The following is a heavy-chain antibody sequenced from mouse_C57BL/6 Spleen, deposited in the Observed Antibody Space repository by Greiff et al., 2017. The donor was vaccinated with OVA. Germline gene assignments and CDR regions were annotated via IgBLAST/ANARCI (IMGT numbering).Heavy chain of an antibody. J-gene: IGHJ1*03. CDR2: ISYDGSN. Sequence: VQLQQSGPGLVKPSQSLSLTCSVTGYSITSGYYWNWIRQFPGNKLEWMGYISYDGSNNYNPSLKNRISITRDTSKNQFFLKLNSVTTEDTATYYCAREETAYYSNPYWYFDVWGTGTTVTVSS. V-gene: IGHV3-6*01. CDR3: AREETAYYSNPYWYFDV. CDR1: GYSITSGYY. D-gene: IGHD2-5*01.